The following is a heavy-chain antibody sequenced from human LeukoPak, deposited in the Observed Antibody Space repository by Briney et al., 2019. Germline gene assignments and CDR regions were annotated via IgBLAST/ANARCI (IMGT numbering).Heavy chain of an antibody. V-gene: IGHV4-38-2*02. CDR1: GYSISSGYY. CDR3: ARDSGYDSSGYYYFAFDI. CDR2: IYHSGSA. J-gene: IGHJ3*02. D-gene: IGHD3-22*01. Sequence: SETLSLTCTVSGYSISSGYYWGWIRQPPGKGLEWIGSIYHSGSAYYNPSLKSRVTISVDTSKNQFSLKLSSVTAADTAVYYCARDSGYDSSGYYYFAFDIWGQGTMVTVSS.